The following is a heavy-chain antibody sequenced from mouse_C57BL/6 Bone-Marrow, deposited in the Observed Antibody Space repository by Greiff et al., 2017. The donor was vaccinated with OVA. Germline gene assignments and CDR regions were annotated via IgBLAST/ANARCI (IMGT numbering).Heavy chain of an antibody. CDR3: AKADGAYYYAMDY. J-gene: IGHJ4*01. CDR2: IYPRSGNT. CDR1: GYTFTSYG. V-gene: IGHV1-81*01. Sequence: LVESGAELARPGSSVKLSCKASGYTFTSYGISWVKQRTGQGLEWIGEIYPRSGNTYYHEKFKGKATLTEDKSSSTEYMELRSLTSEDSAVYFCAKADGAYYYAMDYWGQGTSVTVSS.